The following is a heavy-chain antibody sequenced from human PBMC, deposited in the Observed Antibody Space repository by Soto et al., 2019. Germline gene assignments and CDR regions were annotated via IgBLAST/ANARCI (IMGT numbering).Heavy chain of an antibody. CDR1: GGSISSNY. J-gene: IGHJ4*02. CDR3: ARYRREAVAGYTLDN. Sequence: PSETLSLTCTVSGGSISSNYWTWIRQPPGKGLEWIGYVYNSGSTNYNPSLKSRVTISGDTSKSQFSLKVISMTAADPAVYYCARYRREAVAGYTLDNWGQGILVTVSS. D-gene: IGHD6-13*01. V-gene: IGHV4-59*01. CDR2: VYNSGST.